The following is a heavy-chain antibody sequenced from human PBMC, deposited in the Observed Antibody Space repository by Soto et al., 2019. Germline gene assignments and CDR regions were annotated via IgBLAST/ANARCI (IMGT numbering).Heavy chain of an antibody. J-gene: IGHJ6*03. CDR2: INHSGST. CDR3: ARRFWSGYYNPYYYMDV. V-gene: IGHV4-34*01. Sequence: SETLSLTCAVYGGSFSGYYWSWIRQPPGKGLEWIGEINHSGSTNYNPSLKSRVTISVDTSKNQFSLKLSSVTAADTAVYYCARRFWSGYYNPYYYMDVWGKGTTVTVSS. D-gene: IGHD3-3*01. CDR1: GGSFSGYY.